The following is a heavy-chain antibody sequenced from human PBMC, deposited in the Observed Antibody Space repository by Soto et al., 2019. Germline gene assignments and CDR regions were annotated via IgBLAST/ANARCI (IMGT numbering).Heavy chain of an antibody. CDR3: AHGVLYMDV. J-gene: IGHJ6*03. V-gene: IGHV2-5*02. D-gene: IGHD2-8*01. Sequence: GSGPTPGNPTQTLTLACTFSGFPLSTCGGGVVLIRQPPGKALEWLALIYWDDDKRYSPSLKSRLTITKDTSKNQVVLTMTNMDPVDTATYYCAHGVLYMDVWGKGTTVTVSS. CDR2: IYWDDDK. CDR1: GFPLSTCGGG.